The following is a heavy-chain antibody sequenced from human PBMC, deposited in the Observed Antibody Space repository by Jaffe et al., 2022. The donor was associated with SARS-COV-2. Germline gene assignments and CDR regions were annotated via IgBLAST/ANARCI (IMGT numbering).Heavy chain of an antibody. CDR1: GFIFSDYW. V-gene: IGHV3-74*01. Sequence: EVQLVESGGGLVQPGGSLRLSCEASGFIFSDYWIHWVRQAPGKGLVWIARINRDGEITNYVDSVKGRFTLSRDNAKNTVYLQMSSLRTEDTAVYYCTRGGTASNSRPGDYWGQGTLVTVSS. CDR2: INRDGEIT. J-gene: IGHJ4*02. CDR3: TRGGTASNSRPGDY. D-gene: IGHD3-16*01.